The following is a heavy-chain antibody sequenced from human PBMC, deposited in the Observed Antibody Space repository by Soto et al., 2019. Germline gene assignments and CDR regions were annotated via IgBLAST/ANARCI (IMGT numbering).Heavy chain of an antibody. V-gene: IGHV4-30-4*01. J-gene: IGHJ5*02. D-gene: IGHD3-10*01. CDR1: GGSISSGDYY. Sequence: QVQLQESGPGLVKPSQTLSLTCTVSGGSISSGDYYWSWIRQPPGKGLEWIGYISYSGSTYYKPSLKSRLSISIDTSKNQFSLKLSSVTAADTAVYYCAREPTYSSRTSWGQGTLVTVSS. CDR2: ISYSGST. CDR3: AREPTYSSRTS.